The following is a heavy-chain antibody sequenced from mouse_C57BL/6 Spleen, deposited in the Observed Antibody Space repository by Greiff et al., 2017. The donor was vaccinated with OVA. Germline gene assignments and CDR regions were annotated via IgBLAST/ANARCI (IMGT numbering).Heavy chain of an antibody. J-gene: IGHJ2*01. CDR1: GFTFSSYG. Sequence: EVQGVESGGDLVKPGGSLKLSCAASGFTFSSYGMSWVRQTPDKRLEWVATISSGGSYTYYPDSVKGRFTISRDNAKNTLYLQMSSLKSEDTAMCYCAGYSNNYFDYWGQGTTLTVSS. CDR2: ISSGGSYT. V-gene: IGHV5-6*01. CDR3: AGYSNNYFDY. D-gene: IGHD2-5*01.